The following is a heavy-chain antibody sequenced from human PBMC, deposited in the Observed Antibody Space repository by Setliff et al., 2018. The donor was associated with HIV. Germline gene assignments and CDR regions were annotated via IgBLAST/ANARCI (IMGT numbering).Heavy chain of an antibody. Sequence: SETLSLSCVGSGFTFGDYWMTWIRQAPGKGLEWIGEINHSGSTNYNPSLKSRVTISVDTSKNQFSLRLSPVTAADTAIYYCAKGPRGLGLRYFFDHWAQGSPVTVSS. CDR3: AKGPRGLGLRYFFDH. CDR2: INHSGST. CDR1: GFTFGDYW. D-gene: IGHD3-10*01. V-gene: IGHV4-34*01. J-gene: IGHJ5*02.